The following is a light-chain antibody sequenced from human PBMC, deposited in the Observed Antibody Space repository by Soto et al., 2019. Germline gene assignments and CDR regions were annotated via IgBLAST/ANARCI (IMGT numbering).Light chain of an antibody. Sequence: QSVLTQPACVSGSPGQSITISCTGTSSDVGAYNYVSWYQQHPGKAPKLMIYGVSNRPSGIPNRFSGSKSGNTASLTISGLQAEDEADYYCNSYTTTSTVVFGGGTKLTVL. J-gene: IGLJ3*02. V-gene: IGLV2-14*01. CDR1: SSDVGAYNY. CDR2: GVS. CDR3: NSYTTTSTVV.